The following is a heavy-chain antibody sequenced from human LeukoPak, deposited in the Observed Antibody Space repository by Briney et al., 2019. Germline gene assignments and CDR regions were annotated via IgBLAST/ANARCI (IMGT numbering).Heavy chain of an antibody. J-gene: IGHJ4*02. CDR1: GFTFSSYE. Sequence: GGSLRLSCAASGFTFSSYEMNWVRQAPGKGLEWGSYISSSGSTIYYADSVTGRVTISRDNAKNSLYLQMNSLRDEDTAVYYCARVWGLAVAGGEIEYWGQGTLVTVSS. V-gene: IGHV3-48*03. CDR3: ARVWGLAVAGGEIEY. D-gene: IGHD6-13*01. CDR2: ISSSGSTI.